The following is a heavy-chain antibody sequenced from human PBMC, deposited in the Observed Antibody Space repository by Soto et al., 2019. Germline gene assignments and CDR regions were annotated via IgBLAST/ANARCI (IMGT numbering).Heavy chain of an antibody. CDR3: ARGRYGDY. CDR2: LSAHNGNT. J-gene: IGHJ4*02. Sequence: QVHLVQSGAEVKKPGASVKVSCKGSGYGFTTYGITWVRQAPGQGLEWMAWLSAHNGNTNYAQKLQGRVTVTRDTSTSTAYRELRSLRSDDTAVYYCARGRYGDYWGQGALVTVSS. CDR1: GYGFTTYG. D-gene: IGHD1-1*01. V-gene: IGHV1-18*01.